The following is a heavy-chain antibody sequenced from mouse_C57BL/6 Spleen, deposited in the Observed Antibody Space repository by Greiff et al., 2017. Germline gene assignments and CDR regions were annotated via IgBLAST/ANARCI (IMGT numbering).Heavy chain of an antibody. CDR2: IHPSDSDT. CDR3: AMLGPFYYDYDVWFAY. D-gene: IGHD2-4*01. CDR1: GYTFTSYW. Sequence: VQLQQPGAELVKPGASVKVSCKASGYTFTSYWMHWVKQRPGQGLEWIGRIHPSDSDTNYNQKFKGKATLTVDKSSSTAYMQLSSLTSEDSAVYYCAMLGPFYYDYDVWFAYWGQGTLVTVSA. J-gene: IGHJ3*01. V-gene: IGHV1-74*01.